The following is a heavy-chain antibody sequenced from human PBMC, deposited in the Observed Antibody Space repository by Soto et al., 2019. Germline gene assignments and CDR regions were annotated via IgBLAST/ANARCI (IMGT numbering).Heavy chain of an antibody. J-gene: IGHJ5*02. CDR1: GGTFSSYT. Sequence: GASVKVSCKASGGTFSSYTISWVRQAPGQGLEWMGRIIPILGIANYAQKFQGRVTITADKSTSTAYMELSSLRSEDTAVYYCAWCIAAAGTHWFNPWGQGTLVTVSS. CDR3: AWCIAAAGTHWFNP. V-gene: IGHV1-69*02. D-gene: IGHD6-13*01. CDR2: IIPILGIA.